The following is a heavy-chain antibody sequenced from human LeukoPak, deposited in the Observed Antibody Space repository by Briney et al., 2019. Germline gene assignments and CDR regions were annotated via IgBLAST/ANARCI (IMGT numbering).Heavy chain of an antibody. Sequence: SETLSLTCTVFGGSISSYYWSWIRQPAGKGLEWIGRIYTSGSTNYNPSLKSRVTMSVDTSKNQFSLKLSSVTAADTAVYYCASLYYYDSSGYYFDYWGQGTLVTVSS. J-gene: IGHJ4*02. CDR1: GGSISSYY. CDR2: IYTSGST. V-gene: IGHV4-4*07. CDR3: ASLYYYDSSGYYFDY. D-gene: IGHD3-22*01.